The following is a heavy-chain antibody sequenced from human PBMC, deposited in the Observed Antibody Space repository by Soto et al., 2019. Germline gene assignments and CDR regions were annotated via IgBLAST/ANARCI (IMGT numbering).Heavy chain of an antibody. Sequence: PGESLKISCQGSGYNFSNYWIGWVRQMSGKGLEWMGTISPGDSETRYSPAFQGQVSISADKSISTAHLQWSSLRASDTAIYYCARLVYSYGFLRYFNLWGRGTVVTVSS. D-gene: IGHD5-18*01. V-gene: IGHV5-51*01. CDR3: ARLVYSYGFLRYFNL. J-gene: IGHJ2*01. CDR1: GYNFSNYW. CDR2: ISPGDSET.